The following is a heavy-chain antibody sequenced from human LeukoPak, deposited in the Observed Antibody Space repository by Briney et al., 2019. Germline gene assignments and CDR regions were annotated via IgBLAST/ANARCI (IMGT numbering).Heavy chain of an antibody. J-gene: IGHJ2*01. D-gene: IGHD3-3*02. CDR1: GFTFSSYA. CDR3: ARDSTGYWYFDL. CDR2: MSGSGGST. V-gene: IGHV3-23*01. Sequence: GGSLRLSCAASGFTFSSYAMSWIRQAPGKGLEWVSTMSGSGGSTYYADSVKGRFTISRDISKNTVYLQMNSLRAEDTAVYYCARDSTGYWYFDLWGRGTLVSVSS.